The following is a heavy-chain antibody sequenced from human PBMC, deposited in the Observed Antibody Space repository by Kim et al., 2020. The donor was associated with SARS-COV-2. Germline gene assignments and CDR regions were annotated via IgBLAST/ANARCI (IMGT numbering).Heavy chain of an antibody. Sequence: SETLSLTCNVSGGSISSGSYSWGWVRQFPGEALEWIGTIYYSGSTYYNPSLKSRITISVDPPKNQVSLKLTSVIAADTAIYYCARQDDYSGGWYSWFDPWGQGTLVTVSS. CDR2: IYYSGST. CDR3: ARQDDYSGGWYSWFDP. V-gene: IGHV4-39*01. D-gene: IGHD6-19*01. CDR1: GGSISSGSYS. J-gene: IGHJ5*02.